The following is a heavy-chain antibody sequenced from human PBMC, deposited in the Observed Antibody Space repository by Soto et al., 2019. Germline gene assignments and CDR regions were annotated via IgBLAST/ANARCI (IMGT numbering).Heavy chain of an antibody. Sequence: ASVKVSCKASGYTLTELSMHWVRQAPGKRLEWMGGFDPEDGETIYAQKFQGRVTMTEDTSTDTAYMELSSLRSEDTAVYYCAIPGRHAFDIWGQGTMVTVSS. CDR3: AIPGRHAFDI. CDR1: GYTLTELS. J-gene: IGHJ3*02. D-gene: IGHD2-2*01. V-gene: IGHV1-24*01. CDR2: FDPEDGET.